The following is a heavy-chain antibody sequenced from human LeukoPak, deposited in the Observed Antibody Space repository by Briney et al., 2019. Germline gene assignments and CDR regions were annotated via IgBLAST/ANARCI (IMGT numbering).Heavy chain of an antibody. CDR1: GGSISSGGYY. D-gene: IGHD5-24*01. V-gene: IGHV4-31*03. Sequence: KSSETLSLTCTVSGGSISSGGYYWSWIRQHPGKGLEWIGYIYYSGSTYYNPSLKSRVTISVDTSKNQFSLKLSSVTAADTAVYYCAREIQEMATIGPDAFDIWGQGTMVTVSS. CDR2: IYYSGST. J-gene: IGHJ3*02. CDR3: AREIQEMATIGPDAFDI.